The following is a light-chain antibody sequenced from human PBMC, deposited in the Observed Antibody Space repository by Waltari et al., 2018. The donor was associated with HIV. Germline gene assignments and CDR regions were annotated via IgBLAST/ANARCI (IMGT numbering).Light chain of an antibody. CDR2: GAS. J-gene: IGKJ2*01. V-gene: IGKV1-33*01. Sequence: IQMTQSPSSLAASAGDRVTITCQASQDIRNSLNWYQQKPWKAPKLLIYGASNLETGVPPRFSGGGSGTDFLLTITSLEPEDIATYYCQQYHDFPRTFGQGTKLDI. CDR3: QQYHDFPRT. CDR1: QDIRNS.